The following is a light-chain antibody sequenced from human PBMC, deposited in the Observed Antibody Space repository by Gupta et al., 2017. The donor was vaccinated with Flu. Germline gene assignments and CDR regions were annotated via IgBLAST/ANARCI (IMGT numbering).Light chain of an antibody. J-gene: IGKJ1*01. Sequence: DIQMTQSPSSLSASVGDRVTITCRASQSISSYLNWYQQKPGKAPKLLIYAESSWQSGVPSRFSGSGAGTDVTITISSRQPEDFATYYCQQSDSTPTWTVGQGTKVEIK. CDR2: AES. V-gene: IGKV1-39*01. CDR3: QQSDSTPTWT. CDR1: QSISSY.